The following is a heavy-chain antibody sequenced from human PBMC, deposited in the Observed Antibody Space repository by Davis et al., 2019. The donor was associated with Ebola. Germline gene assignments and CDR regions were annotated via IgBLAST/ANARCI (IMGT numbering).Heavy chain of an antibody. CDR1: GFTFYRYE. D-gene: IGHD3-22*01. Sequence: GGSLRLSCAASGFTFYRYEMNWVRQAPGKGLEWVASISSSGIYTYYTDAVQGRFTVSRDNAKNSLYLQMDSLRVEDTAVYYCARDSEARGFYDSSGSYSFDYWGQGTLVAVSS. J-gene: IGHJ4*02. V-gene: IGHV3-21*01. CDR2: ISSSGIYT. CDR3: ARDSEARGFYDSSGSYSFDY.